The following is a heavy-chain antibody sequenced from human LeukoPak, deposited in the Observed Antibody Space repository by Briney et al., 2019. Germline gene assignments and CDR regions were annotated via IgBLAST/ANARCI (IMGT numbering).Heavy chain of an antibody. CDR3: AKDSGQFGDYYFDY. CDR2: IRQDGSEK. Sequence: GGSLRLSCAASGFTFSRYWMSWVRQAPGKGLEWVANIRQDGSEKHYLDSVKGRITISRDNAKNTLYLQMNSLRAEDTAVYYCAKDSGQFGDYYFDYWGQGTLVTVSS. V-gene: IGHV3-7*01. J-gene: IGHJ4*02. CDR1: GFTFSRYW. D-gene: IGHD4-17*01.